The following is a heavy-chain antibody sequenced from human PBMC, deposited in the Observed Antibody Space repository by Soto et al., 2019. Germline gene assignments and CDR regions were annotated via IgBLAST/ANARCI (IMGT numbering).Heavy chain of an antibody. V-gene: IGHV3-23*01. CDR2: ISGSGGST. Sequence: GGSLRLSCAASGLTFSSYAMSWGLQAPWKGLEWVSAISGSGGSTYYADSVKGRFTISRDNSTNTLYLQMNSLRAEDTAVYYCAKVLQQWPHLVDYWGQGTLVTVSS. J-gene: IGHJ4*02. CDR3: AKVLQQWPHLVDY. D-gene: IGHD6-19*01. CDR1: GLTFSSYA.